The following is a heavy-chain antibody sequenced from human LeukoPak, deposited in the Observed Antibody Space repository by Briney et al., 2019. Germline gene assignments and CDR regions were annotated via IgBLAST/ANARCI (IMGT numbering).Heavy chain of an antibody. J-gene: IGHJ4*02. CDR1: GYSISGGYY. CDR2: IYHSGST. D-gene: IGHD6-19*01. Sequence: SETLPLTCTVSGYSISGGYYWGWIRQPPGKGLEWIGSIYHSGSTYYNPSLKSRVTISIDTSKNQFSLNLSSVTAADTAVYYCASEGEVAGSNYFDYWGQGTLVTVSS. V-gene: IGHV4-38-2*02. CDR3: ASEGEVAGSNYFDY.